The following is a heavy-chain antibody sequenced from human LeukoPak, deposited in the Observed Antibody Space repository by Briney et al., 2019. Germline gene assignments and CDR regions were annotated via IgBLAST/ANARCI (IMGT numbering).Heavy chain of an antibody. V-gene: IGHV3-21*06. CDR3: ARAGLYSTSGLEY. D-gene: IGHD2-2*01. CDR1: GFGFSTYN. CDR2: ISAGSTYM. J-gene: IGHJ4*02. Sequence: GGSLRLSCAVSGFGFSTYNMNWVRQAPGKGLEWVSAISAGSTYMYYADSVKGRFTISRDNAKNSLYLQMDNLRADDTAVYYCARAGLYSTSGLEYWGQGTLVTVSS.